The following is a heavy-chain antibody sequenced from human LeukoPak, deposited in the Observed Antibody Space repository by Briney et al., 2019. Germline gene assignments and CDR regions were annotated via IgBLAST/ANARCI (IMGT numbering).Heavy chain of an antibody. V-gene: IGHV4-39*01. CDR3: ARSIPTETYFDY. CDR2: IYYSGST. Sequence: SETLSLTCTVSRGSISSSSYYWGWIRQPPGKGLEWIGSIYYSGSTYYNPSLKSRVTISVDTSKNQFSLKLSSVTAADTAVYYCARSIPTETYFDYWGQGTLVTVSS. CDR1: RGSISSSSYY. D-gene: IGHD2-2*02. J-gene: IGHJ4*02.